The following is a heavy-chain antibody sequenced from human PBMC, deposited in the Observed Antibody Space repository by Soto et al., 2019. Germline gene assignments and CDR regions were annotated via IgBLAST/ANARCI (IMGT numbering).Heavy chain of an antibody. CDR2: FDPEDVET. D-gene: IGHD2-21*02. CDR3: AAGRVPATARSPDNWLDP. V-gene: IGHV1-24*01. CDR1: GYTFSSYD. J-gene: IGHJ5*02. Sequence: ASVKVSCKASGYTFSSYDINWVRQATVQGLEWMGGFDPEDVETIYAQKFQGRVTMTEDTSTDTAYMELSSLTSEDTAVYYCAAGRVPATARSPDNWLDPWGQGTLVTVSS.